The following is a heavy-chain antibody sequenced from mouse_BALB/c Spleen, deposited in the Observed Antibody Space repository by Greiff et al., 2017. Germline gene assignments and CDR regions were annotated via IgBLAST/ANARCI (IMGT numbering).Heavy chain of an antibody. Sequence: QVQLQQSGAELVRPGTSVKVSCKASGYAFTNYLIEWVKQRPGQGLEWIGVINPGSGGTNYNEKFKGKAKLTADKSSSTAYMQLSSLTSDDSAVYLCARLTDYYAMDYWGQGTSVTVSS. V-gene: IGHV1-54*01. CDR3: ARLTDYYAMDY. CDR2: INPGSGGT. D-gene: IGHD1-1*01. J-gene: IGHJ4*01. CDR1: GYAFTNYL.